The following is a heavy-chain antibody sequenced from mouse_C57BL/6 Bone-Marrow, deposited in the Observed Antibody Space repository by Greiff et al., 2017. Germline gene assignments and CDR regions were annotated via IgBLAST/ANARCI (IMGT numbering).Heavy chain of an antibody. Sequence: VQLQQSGAELMKPGASVKLSCKATGYTFTGYWIEWVKPRPGHGLEWIGEILPGSGSTNYNEKFKGKATFTADTSSHTAYMQLSSLTTEYSAIYYCAMTSHYGYNWYFDVWGTGTTVTVSS. CDR2: ILPGSGST. D-gene: IGHD2-2*01. CDR3: AMTSHYGYNWYFDV. J-gene: IGHJ1*03. V-gene: IGHV1-9*01. CDR1: GYTFTGYW.